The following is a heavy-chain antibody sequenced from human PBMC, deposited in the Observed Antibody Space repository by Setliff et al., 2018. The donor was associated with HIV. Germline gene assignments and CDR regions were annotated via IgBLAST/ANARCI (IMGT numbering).Heavy chain of an antibody. CDR2: MYYSGNT. CDR1: GVSISNYY. CDR3: ARDQSDWFY. V-gene: IGHV4-59*01. Sequence: SETLSLTCTVSGVSISNYYWSWIRQPPGKGLEWIGYMYYSGNTNYNPSLKSRVTISVGTSKSQFSLKLNSVTAADTAVYYCARDQSDWFYWGQGTLVTVSS. D-gene: IGHD3-3*01. J-gene: IGHJ4*02.